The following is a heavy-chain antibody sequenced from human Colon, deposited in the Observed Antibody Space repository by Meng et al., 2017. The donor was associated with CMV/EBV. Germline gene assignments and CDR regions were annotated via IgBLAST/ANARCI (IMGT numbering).Heavy chain of an antibody. Sequence: AGSGFTFSAYPKHWVRQAPGEGLEWVELISHEGSNTFYADSVKGRFTISRDNSKNTLYLQMDSLRVEDTAVYYCAGTYPSTIYYFEYWGQGTLVTVSS. CDR3: AGTYPSTIYYFEY. D-gene: IGHD1-26*01. V-gene: IGHV3-30-3*01. CDR1: GFTFSAYP. J-gene: IGHJ4*02. CDR2: ISHEGSNT.